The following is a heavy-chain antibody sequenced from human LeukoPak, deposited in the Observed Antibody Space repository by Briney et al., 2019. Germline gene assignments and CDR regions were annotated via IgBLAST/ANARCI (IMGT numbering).Heavy chain of an antibody. Sequence: PSETLSLTCTVSGGSISSYYWSWIRQPPGKGLEWIGYIYYSGSTNYNPSLKSRVTISVDTSKNQFSLKLSSVTAADTAVYYCARDPAGGYSYGESFDYWGQGTLVTVSS. J-gene: IGHJ4*02. CDR3: ARDPAGGYSYGESFDY. CDR1: GGSISSYY. D-gene: IGHD5-18*01. V-gene: IGHV4-59*12. CDR2: IYYSGST.